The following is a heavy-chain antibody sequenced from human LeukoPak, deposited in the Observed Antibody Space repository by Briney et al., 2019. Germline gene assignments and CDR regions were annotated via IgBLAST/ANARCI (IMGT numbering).Heavy chain of an antibody. CDR3: ASFLPNCSSTSCYP. V-gene: IGHV1-69*04. D-gene: IGHD2-2*01. CDR2: IIPILGIA. Sequence: SVKVSCKASGGTFSSYATSWVRQAPGQGLEWMGRIIPILGIANYAQKFQGRVTITADKSTSTAYMELSSLRSEDTAVYYCASFLPNCSSTSCYPWGQGTLVTVSS. CDR1: GGTFSSYA. J-gene: IGHJ5*02.